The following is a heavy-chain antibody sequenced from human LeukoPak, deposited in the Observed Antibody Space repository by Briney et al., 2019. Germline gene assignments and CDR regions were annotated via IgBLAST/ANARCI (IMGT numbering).Heavy chain of an antibody. CDR2: IYTSGST. CDR3: PRASQVMRYYGSGTTFVY. D-gene: IGHD3-10*01. V-gene: IGHV4-4*07. CDR1: GGSNSSYY. Sequence: PSETVPLIRTVSGGSNSSYYWSWIRQPAAKGLEWIGRIYTSGSTNYNPSLKSRATISVDTSNKQFSLKLSSVTAADTAVYFCPRASQVMRYYGSGTTFVYWGQGTPVTVS. J-gene: IGHJ4*02.